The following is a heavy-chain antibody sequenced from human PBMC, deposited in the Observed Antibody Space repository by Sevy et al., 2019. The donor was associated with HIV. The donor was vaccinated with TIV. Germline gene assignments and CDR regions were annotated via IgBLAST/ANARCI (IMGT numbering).Heavy chain of an antibody. Sequence: GGSLRLSCAASGFNLIGNSINWVRQAPGKGLEWVSSISSDGSYRYFGDSVKGRFRISRDNTKNSVYLQMNSLRDEDTAVYYCARDRMVAPFLGEYFQHWGPGTVVTVSS. J-gene: IGHJ1*01. CDR1: GFNLIGNS. CDR3: ARDRMVAPFLGEYFQH. CDR2: ISSDGSYR. V-gene: IGHV3-21*01. D-gene: IGHD2-15*01.